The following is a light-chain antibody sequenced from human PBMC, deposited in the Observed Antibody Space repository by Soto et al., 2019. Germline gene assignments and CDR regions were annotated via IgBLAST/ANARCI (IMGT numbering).Light chain of an antibody. CDR2: AAS. J-gene: IGKJ2*01. V-gene: IGKV3-20*01. Sequence: EIVLTQSPGTLSLSPGERATLSCRASQRVDSTHLAWHQQKAGQAPRLLIYAASTRATGIPDRFSGSGSGTDFTLTISRLEPEDSAVYYCQLFGSSPLYTFGQGTKLDIK. CDR1: QRVDSTH. CDR3: QLFGSSPLYT.